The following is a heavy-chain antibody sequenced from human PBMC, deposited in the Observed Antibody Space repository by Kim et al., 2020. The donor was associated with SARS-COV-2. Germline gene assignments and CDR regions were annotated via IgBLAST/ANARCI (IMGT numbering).Heavy chain of an antibody. CDR2: T. CDR3: TRDRAVEDY. V-gene: IGHV3-49*02. J-gene: IGHJ4*02. D-gene: IGHD3-10*01. Sequence: TEDAESVKGRFTSSSDDSKSIAYLQMNSLKTEDTAVYYCTRDRAVEDYWGQGTLVTVSS.